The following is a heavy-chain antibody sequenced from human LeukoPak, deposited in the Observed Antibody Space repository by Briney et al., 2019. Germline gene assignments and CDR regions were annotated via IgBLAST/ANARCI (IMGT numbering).Heavy chain of an antibody. D-gene: IGHD4-23*01. CDR2: IKSNPDGGTT. V-gene: IGHV3-15*01. J-gene: IGHJ4*02. CDR1: GFTFSNAW. Sequence: GGSLRLSCAASGFTFSNAWMSWVRQAPGKGLEWVGRIKSNPDGGTTDYAAPVKGRFTILRDDAKTTLYLQMNSLKTEDTAVYYCTTPSSVVTGPFDYWGQGTLVTVSS. CDR3: TTPSSVVTGPFDY.